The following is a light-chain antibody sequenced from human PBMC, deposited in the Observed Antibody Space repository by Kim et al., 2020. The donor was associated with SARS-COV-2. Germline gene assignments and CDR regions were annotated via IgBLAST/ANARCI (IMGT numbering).Light chain of an antibody. V-gene: IGKV1-5*01. J-gene: IGKJ2*01. Sequence: ASGGDRGTITCRASQSISSWLAWFQQKPGKAPKVLIYDASSLESGVPSRFSGSGSGTEFTLTISSLQPDDFATYFCQQYKSYSPYTFGQGTKLEI. CDR2: DAS. CDR1: QSISSW. CDR3: QQYKSYSPYT.